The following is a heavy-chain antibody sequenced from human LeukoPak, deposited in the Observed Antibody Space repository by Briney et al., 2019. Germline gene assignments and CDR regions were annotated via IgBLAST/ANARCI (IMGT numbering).Heavy chain of an antibody. CDR3: ARDKPRGSYYGSIFDS. Sequence: SGGSLRLYCEASGFTFSSYWMSWVRQGPGKGLEWVANIRDDGGEIHYVDSVKGRFTISRDNAKSSLFLQMNSLRAEDAAVYYCARDKPRGSYYGSIFDSWGQGTLVTVSS. D-gene: IGHD1-26*01. V-gene: IGHV3-7*01. CDR2: IRDDGGEI. J-gene: IGHJ4*02. CDR1: GFTFSSYW.